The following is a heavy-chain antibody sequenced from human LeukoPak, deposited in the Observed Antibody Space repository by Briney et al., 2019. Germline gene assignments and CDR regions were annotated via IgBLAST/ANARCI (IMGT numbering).Heavy chain of an antibody. CDR1: GGSFNSYS. CDR2: VTHGGST. J-gene: IGHJ5*02. V-gene: IGHV4-34*01. D-gene: IGHD3-10*01. Sequence: SETLSLTCAVHGGSFNSYSWSWIRQPPGKGLDWIGEVTHGGSTNYNPSLKSRVAISVDTSRNQSSLKLTSVTAADSGVYYCARESYLDWFDPWSQGTLVTVSS. CDR3: ARESYLDWFDP.